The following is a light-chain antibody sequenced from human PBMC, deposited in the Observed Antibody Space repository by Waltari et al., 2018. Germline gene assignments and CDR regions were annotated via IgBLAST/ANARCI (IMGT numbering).Light chain of an antibody. J-gene: IGLJ2*01. V-gene: IGLV1-51*01. CDR2: DNN. CDR3: ATWDNTLSEVV. Sequence: QSVLTQPPSVSAAPGQKVTIFCSGSIPNIGNYYLSWYHQLPGAAPKLLIYDNNKRPSGIPDRFSASKSGTSATLGITGLQIGDEADYYCATWDNTLSEVVFGGGTKLTVL. CDR1: IPNIGNYY.